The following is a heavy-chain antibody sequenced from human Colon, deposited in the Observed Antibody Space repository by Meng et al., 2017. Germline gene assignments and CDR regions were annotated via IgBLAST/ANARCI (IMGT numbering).Heavy chain of an antibody. CDR1: SDSFNSPDYS. CDR3: ARSPYSGSALPFFDY. CDR2: IYYSGST. V-gene: IGHV4-30-4*01. Sequence: QVPLQEAGPGLVNPAQTPSLTCTVSSDSFNSPDYSWSWIRQPPEKGLEWIGYIYYSGSTYYNPSLKSRVSISGDTSNKQFSLKLTSVTAADTAVYYCARSPYSGSALPFFDYCGQGSLVTVSS. J-gene: IGHJ4*02. D-gene: IGHD1-26*01.